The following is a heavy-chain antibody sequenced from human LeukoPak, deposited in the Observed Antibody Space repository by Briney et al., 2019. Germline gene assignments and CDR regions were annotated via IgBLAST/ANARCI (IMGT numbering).Heavy chain of an antibody. Sequence: GGSLRLSCAASGFTFDDYAMHWVRQAPGKGLEWVSGISWNSGSIGYADSVKGRFTISRDNAKNSLYLQMNSLRAEDMALYYCAKDQYSSSSGGFDYWGQGTLVTVSS. J-gene: IGHJ4*02. V-gene: IGHV3-9*03. D-gene: IGHD6-6*01. CDR2: ISWNSGSI. CDR3: AKDQYSSSSGGFDY. CDR1: GFTFDDYA.